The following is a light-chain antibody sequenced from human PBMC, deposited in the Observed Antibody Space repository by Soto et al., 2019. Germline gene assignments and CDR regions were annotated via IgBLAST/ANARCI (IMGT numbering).Light chain of an antibody. CDR2: EVI. V-gene: IGLV2-8*01. J-gene: IGLJ2*01. CDR3: SSYAGSDNFVV. Sequence: QSALTQPPSASGSPGQSVTISCTGTSSDVGGYNYVSWYQQHPGKAPNLMIYEVIKRPSGVPDRFSGSKSGNTASLTVYGLQAEDEADYYCSSYAGSDNFVVFGGGTQLTVL. CDR1: SSDVGGYNY.